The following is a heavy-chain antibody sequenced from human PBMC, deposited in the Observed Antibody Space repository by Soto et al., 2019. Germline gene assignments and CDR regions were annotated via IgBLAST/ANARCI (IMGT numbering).Heavy chain of an antibody. CDR1: GFTFSSYW. V-gene: IGHV3-7*01. J-gene: IGHJ4*02. CDR3: ARDHIVGATNFDD. D-gene: IGHD1-26*01. Sequence: EVQLVESGGGLVQPGGSLRLSCAASGFTFSSYWMSWVHQAPGKGLEWVANIKQDGSETFYVDSVKGRFTISRDNAKNSLYLQMDSLRAEDTAVYYCARDHIVGATNFDDWGQGTLVTVSS. CDR2: IKQDGSET.